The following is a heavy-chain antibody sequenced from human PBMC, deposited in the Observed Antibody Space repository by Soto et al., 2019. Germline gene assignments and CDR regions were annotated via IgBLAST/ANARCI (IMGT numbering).Heavy chain of an antibody. CDR1: GFTFSSYG. CDR2: ISYDGSNK. J-gene: IGHJ6*02. Sequence: GGSLRLSCAASGFTFSSYGMHWVRQAPGKGLEWVAVISYDGSNKYYADSVKGRFTISRDNSKNTLYLQMNSLRAEDTAVYYCAKDWVAAAGIYFAWGIDYYGMDVWGQGTTVTVSS. CDR3: AKDWVAAAGIYFAWGIDYYGMDV. V-gene: IGHV3-30*18. D-gene: IGHD6-13*01.